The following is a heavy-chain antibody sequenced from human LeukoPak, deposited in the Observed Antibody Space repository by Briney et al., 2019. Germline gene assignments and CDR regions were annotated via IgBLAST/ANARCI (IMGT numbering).Heavy chain of an antibody. D-gene: IGHD3-10*01. CDR3: ARGAPMVRGAPQPNRFDP. V-gene: IGHV4-34*01. CDR1: GGSFSGYY. Sequence: SETLSLTCAVYGGSFSGYYWSWIRQPPGKGLEWIGEINHSGSTNYNPSLKSRVTISVDTSKNQFSLKLSSVTAADTAVYYCARGAPMVRGAPQPNRFDPWGQGTLVTVSS. CDR2: INHSGST. J-gene: IGHJ5*02.